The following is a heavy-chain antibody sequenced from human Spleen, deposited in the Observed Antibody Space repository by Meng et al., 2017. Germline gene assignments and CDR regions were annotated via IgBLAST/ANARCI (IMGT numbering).Heavy chain of an antibody. CDR3: ARGPTTMAHDFDY. Sequence: QGQLQQWGAGLLKPSETLSLTCVASGGSFSDYYWSWIRQPPGKGLEWIGEINHSGSTNYNPSLENRATISVDTSQNNLSLKLSSVTAADSAVYYCARGPTTMAHDFDYWGQGTLVTVSS. CDR2: INHSGST. V-gene: IGHV4-34*01. D-gene: IGHD4-11*01. J-gene: IGHJ4*02. CDR1: GGSFSDYY.